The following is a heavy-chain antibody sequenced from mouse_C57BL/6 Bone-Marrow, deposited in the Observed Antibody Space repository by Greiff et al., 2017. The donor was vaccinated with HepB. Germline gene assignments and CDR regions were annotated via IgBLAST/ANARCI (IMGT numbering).Heavy chain of an antibody. CDR3: TTYPPGSSSWFAY. V-gene: IGHV1-59*01. CDR2: IDPSDSYT. Sequence: QVQLQQPGAELVRPGTSVKLSCKASGYTFTSYWMHWVKQRPGQGLEWIGVIDPSDSYTNYNQKFKGKATLTVDTSSSTAYMQLSSLTSEDSAVYYCTTYPPGSSSWFAYWGQGTLVTVSA. D-gene: IGHD1-1*01. J-gene: IGHJ3*01. CDR1: GYTFTSYW.